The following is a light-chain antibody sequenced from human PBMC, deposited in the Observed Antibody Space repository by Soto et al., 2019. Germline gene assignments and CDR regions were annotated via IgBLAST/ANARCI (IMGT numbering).Light chain of an antibody. CDR1: QSISSY. V-gene: IGKV1-5*03. CDR2: KAP. Sequence: DIQMTQSPSTLSASVGDRVTIACRASQSISSYLAWYQQKPGKAPNLLIYKAPNLASGVPSRFTGGGSGTDFTLTINSLQPDDSATYFCQQYNSYSYTFGQGTKLEIK. CDR3: QQYNSYSYT. J-gene: IGKJ2*01.